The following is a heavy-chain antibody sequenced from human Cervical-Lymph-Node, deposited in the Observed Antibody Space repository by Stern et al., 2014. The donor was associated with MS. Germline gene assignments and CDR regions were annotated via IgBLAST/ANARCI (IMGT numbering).Heavy chain of an antibody. CDR1: GFTFSSYG. CDR3: VKRGITEVRGVRLGDY. CDR2: ISYDGSDT. J-gene: IGHJ4*02. V-gene: IGHV3-30*18. Sequence: QVQLVQSGGGVVQPGRSLRITCTVSGFTFSSYGMHWVRQAPGQGLELVSVISYDGSDTYYAESVKGRFTISRDNSKNTLYLEMRSLRPEDTAVYYCVKRGITEVRGVRLGDYWGPGTLVIVSS. D-gene: IGHD3-10*01.